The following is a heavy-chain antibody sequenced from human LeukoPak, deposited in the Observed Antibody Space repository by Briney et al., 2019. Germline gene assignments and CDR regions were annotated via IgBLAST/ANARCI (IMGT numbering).Heavy chain of an antibody. CDR1: GGTFSSYA. CDR2: IFPIFGAA. J-gene: IGHJ4*02. V-gene: IGHV1-69*05. CDR3: VGAKQEKWELYY. D-gene: IGHD1-26*01. Sequence: ASVKVSCKASGGTFSSYAIRWVRQAPGQGLEWMGGIFPIFGAANFAQKFQGRVTITTDESTSTAYMELRGLRSEDTAVYYCVGAKQEKWELYYWGQGTLVTVSS.